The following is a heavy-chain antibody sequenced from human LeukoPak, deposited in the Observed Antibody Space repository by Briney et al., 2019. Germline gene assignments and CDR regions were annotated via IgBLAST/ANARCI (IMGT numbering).Heavy chain of an antibody. CDR2: IYWDDDK. D-gene: IGHD2-2*02. CDR1: GFSLSTSGVA. J-gene: IGHJ4*02. CDR3: ARTSSSSCYRD. V-gene: IGHV2-5*02. Sequence: SGPTLVNPTQPLTLTCTFSGFSLSTSGVAVGWIRQPPGKALEWLALIYWDDDKRYNPFLKSRLTITKDTSKNQVVLTMTNMDPVDTATYYCARTSSSSCYRDWGQGTLVIVSS.